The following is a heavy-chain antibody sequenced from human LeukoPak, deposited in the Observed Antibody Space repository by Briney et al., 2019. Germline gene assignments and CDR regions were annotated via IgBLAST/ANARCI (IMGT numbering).Heavy chain of an antibody. Sequence: GGSLRLSCAASGFTFSSYWMTWVRQAPGKGLEWVANIKQDGSEKYYVDSVKGRFTISRDNSKNTLYLQMNSLRAEDTAVYYCAIDGLTGSSIDYWGQGTLVTVSS. D-gene: IGHD3-10*01. CDR1: GFTFSSYW. J-gene: IGHJ4*02. V-gene: IGHV3-7*01. CDR3: AIDGLTGSSIDY. CDR2: IKQDGSEK.